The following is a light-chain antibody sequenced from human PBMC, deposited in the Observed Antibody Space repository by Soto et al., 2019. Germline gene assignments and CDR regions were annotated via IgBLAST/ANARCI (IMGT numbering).Light chain of an antibody. CDR3: QQYGSSPWT. CDR1: QSVSSSY. V-gene: IGKV3-20*01. J-gene: IGKJ1*01. CDR2: GAS. Sequence: EIVLTQSPGTLSLSPGERATLSCRASQSVSSSYLAWYQQKPGQAPWLLIYGASGRATGIPDRFSGSGSGTDFTLTISRLEPEDFPVYYCQQYGSSPWTFGQGTKVEIK.